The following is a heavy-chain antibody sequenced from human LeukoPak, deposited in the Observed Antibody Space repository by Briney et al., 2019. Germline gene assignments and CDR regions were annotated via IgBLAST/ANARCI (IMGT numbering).Heavy chain of an antibody. CDR2: IYYSGST. Sequence: SETLSLTCTVSGGSISSYYWSWIRQPPGKGLEWIGYIYYSGSTNYNPSLKSRVTISVDTSKNQFSLKLSSVTAADTAVYYCASGSGSSGYYYFDYWGQGTLVTVSS. CDR3: ASGSGSSGYYYFDY. D-gene: IGHD3-22*01. J-gene: IGHJ4*02. CDR1: GGSISSYY. V-gene: IGHV4-59*01.